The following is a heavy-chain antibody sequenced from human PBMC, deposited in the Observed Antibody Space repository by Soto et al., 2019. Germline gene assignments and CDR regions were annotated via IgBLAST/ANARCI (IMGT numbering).Heavy chain of an antibody. Sequence: EVQLLESGGGLVQPGGSLRLSCAASGFTFSSYAMSWVRQAPGKGLEWVSAISGSGGSTYYAASVKGRFTISRDNSKNTLYLQMNSLRAEDTAVYYCAKLGYYYYYGMDVWGQGTTVTGSS. CDR1: GFTFSSYA. J-gene: IGHJ6*02. V-gene: IGHV3-23*01. CDR2: ISGSGGST. D-gene: IGHD3-16*01. CDR3: AKLGYYYYYGMDV.